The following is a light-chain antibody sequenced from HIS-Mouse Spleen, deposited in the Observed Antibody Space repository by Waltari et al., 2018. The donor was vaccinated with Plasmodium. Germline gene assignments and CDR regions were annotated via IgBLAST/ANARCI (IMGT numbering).Light chain of an antibody. CDR3: QQLNSYPLT. V-gene: IGKV1-9*01. CDR2: AAS. Sequence: DIQMTQSPSSLSDSVGHRVTITCRASQSISSYLNWYQQKPGKAPKLLIYAASSLQSGVPSRFSGSGSGTEFTLTISSLQPEDFATYYCQQLNSYPLTFGGGTKVEIK. J-gene: IGKJ4*01. CDR1: QSISSY.